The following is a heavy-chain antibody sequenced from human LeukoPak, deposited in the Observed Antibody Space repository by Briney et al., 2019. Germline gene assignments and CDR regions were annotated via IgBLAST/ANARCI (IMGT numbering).Heavy chain of an antibody. Sequence: ASVKVPCKASGYTFTTYSIFWMRQAPGQGLEWMGWINAGNGNTKYSQKLQGRVSITRDTSANTAYVELSSLRSEDTAVYYCAREHDFLIDYSFDYWGQGTLVTVSS. V-gene: IGHV1-3*01. D-gene: IGHD3-3*01. CDR3: AREHDFLIDYSFDY. CDR2: INAGNGNT. CDR1: GYTFTTYS. J-gene: IGHJ4*02.